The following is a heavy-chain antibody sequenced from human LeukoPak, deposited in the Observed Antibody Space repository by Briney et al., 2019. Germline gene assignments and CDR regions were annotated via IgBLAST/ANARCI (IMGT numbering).Heavy chain of an antibody. J-gene: IGHJ4*02. CDR2: ISGSGGST. CDR1: GFTFSSYA. Sequence: PGGSLRLSCAASGFTFSSYAMSWVRQAPGKGLEGVSAISGSGGSTYYADSVKGRFTISRDNSKNTLYLQMNSLRAEDTAVYYCAKEIRDFWTKKMYYFDYLGQGTLVTVSS. D-gene: IGHD3/OR15-3a*01. CDR3: AKEIRDFWTKKMYYFDY. V-gene: IGHV3-23*01.